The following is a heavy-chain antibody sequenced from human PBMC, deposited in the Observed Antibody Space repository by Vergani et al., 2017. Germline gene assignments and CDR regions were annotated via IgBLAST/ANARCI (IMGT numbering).Heavy chain of an antibody. V-gene: IGHV1-2*02. CDR1: GYTFTGYY. CDR2: INPNSGGT. J-gene: IGHJ4*02. Sequence: QVQLVQSGAEVKKPGASVKVSCKASGYTFTGYYMHWVRQAPGQGLEWMGWINPNSGGTNYAQKFQGRVTMTRDTSIGTAYMELSRLRSDDTAVYYCARDILNIVVVPAANILGLDYWGQGTLVTVSS. D-gene: IGHD2-2*01. CDR3: ARDILNIVVVPAANILGLDY.